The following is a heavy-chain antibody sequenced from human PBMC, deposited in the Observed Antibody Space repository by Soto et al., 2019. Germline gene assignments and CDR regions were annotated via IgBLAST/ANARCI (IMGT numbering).Heavy chain of an antibody. V-gene: IGHV3-33*01. CDR3: ARDRAAWFDP. Sequence: QVQLVESGGGVVQPGRSLRLSCATSGFTFTNYGMHWVRQALGKGLEWVAVIWYDGSNQYYADSVKGRFTISRDNSKNTLYLQMNSLRAEDTAVYYCARDRAAWFDPWGQGTLVIVSS. J-gene: IGHJ5*02. CDR2: IWYDGSNQ. CDR1: GFTFTNYG. D-gene: IGHD6-13*01.